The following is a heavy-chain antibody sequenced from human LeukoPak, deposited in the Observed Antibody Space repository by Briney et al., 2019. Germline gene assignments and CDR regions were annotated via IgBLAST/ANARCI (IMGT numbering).Heavy chain of an antibody. CDR1: GGTFSSYA. CDR2: IIPILGIA. J-gene: IGHJ4*02. Sequence: SVKVSCKASGGTFSSYAISWVRQAPGQGLEWMGRIIPILGIANYAQKFQGRVTITADKSTSTAYMELSSLRSEDTAVYYCARTSQARRVGAITYFDYWGQGTLVTVSS. CDR3: ARTSQARRVGAITYFDY. V-gene: IGHV1-69*04. D-gene: IGHD1-26*01.